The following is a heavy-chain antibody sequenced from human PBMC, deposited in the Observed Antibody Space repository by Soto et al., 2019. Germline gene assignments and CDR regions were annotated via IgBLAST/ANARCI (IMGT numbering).Heavy chain of an antibody. D-gene: IGHD3-10*01. V-gene: IGHV2-26*01. Sequence: SGPTLVNPTETLTLTCTVSGFSLSNARMGVSWIRQPPGKALEWLAHIFSNDEKSYSTSLKSRLTISKDTSKSQVVLTMTNMDPVDTATYYCARISIGVRGVIITNWFDPWGQGTLVTVSS. CDR3: ARISIGVRGVIITNWFDP. CDR2: IFSNDEK. CDR1: GFSLSNARMG. J-gene: IGHJ5*02.